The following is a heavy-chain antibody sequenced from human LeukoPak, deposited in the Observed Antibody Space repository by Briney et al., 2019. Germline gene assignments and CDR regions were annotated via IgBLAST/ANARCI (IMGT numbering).Heavy chain of an antibody. CDR2: ISYDGSNK. CDR1: RFTFSDYY. V-gene: IGHV3-30-3*01. CDR3: ARTYCSSTSCYKYYYYGMDV. Sequence: GGSLRLSCAASRFTFSDYYMGWVRQAPGKGLEWVAVISYDGSNKYYADSVKGRFTISRDNSKNTLYLQMNSLRAEDTAVYYCARTYCSSTSCYKYYYYGMDVWGQGTTVTVSS. J-gene: IGHJ6*02. D-gene: IGHD2-2*02.